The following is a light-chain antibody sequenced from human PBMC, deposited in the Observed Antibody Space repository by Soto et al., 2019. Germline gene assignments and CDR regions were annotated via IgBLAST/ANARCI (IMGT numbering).Light chain of an antibody. CDR1: QSVLYSSNNKNN. CDR3: QQYYSTPCT. CDR2: WAS. Sequence: DIVMTQSPDSLAVSLGERATINCKSSQSVLYSSNNKNNLAWYQQKPGQPPKLLIYWASSRESGVPVRFSGSGSGTDFTLAISSLQAEDVAIYYCQQYYSTPCTFGQGTKVEIK. J-gene: IGKJ1*01. V-gene: IGKV4-1*01.